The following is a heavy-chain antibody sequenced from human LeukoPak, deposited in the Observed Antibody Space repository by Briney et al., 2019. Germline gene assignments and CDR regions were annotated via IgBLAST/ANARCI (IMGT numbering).Heavy chain of an antibody. CDR3: AGHSGSFNAFDI. Sequence: GGSLRLSCAASGFTFSGSAMHWVRQAPGKGLEWVGRIRSKTNSYTTAYAASVKGRFTISRDDSNKTAYLHMNRLDTEYPAEYFCAGHSGSFNAFDIGGQGTMVSASS. D-gene: IGHD1-14*01. J-gene: IGHJ3*02. V-gene: IGHV3-73*01. CDR1: GFTFSGSA. CDR2: IRSKTNSYTT.